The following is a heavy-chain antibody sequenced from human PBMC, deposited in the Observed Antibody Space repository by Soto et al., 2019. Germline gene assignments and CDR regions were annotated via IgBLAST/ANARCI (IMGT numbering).Heavy chain of an antibody. V-gene: IGHV4-39*01. Sequence: LSLTCTVSGGSISSSSYYWGWIRQPPGKGLEWIGSIYYSGSTYYNPSLKSRVTISVDTSKNQFSLKLSSVTAADTAVYYCARLKNWNYWFDPWGQGTLVTVSS. D-gene: IGHD1-7*01. CDR2: IYYSGST. CDR1: GGSISSSSYY. CDR3: ARLKNWNYWFDP. J-gene: IGHJ5*02.